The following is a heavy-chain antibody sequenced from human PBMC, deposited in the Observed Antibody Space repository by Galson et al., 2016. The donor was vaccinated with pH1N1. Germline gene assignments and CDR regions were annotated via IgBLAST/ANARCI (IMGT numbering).Heavy chain of an antibody. CDR1: GFTFNIFA. J-gene: IGHJ5*01. CDR2: ISASGANT. D-gene: IGHD3-22*01. Sequence: ASGFTFNIFAMSWVRQAPGKGPEWVSSISASGANTNYADPVKGRFTISRDNSKNTLYLQTNSLRAEDTAIYYCVKLDSSGYYYGWFDSWGQGTLVTVSS. CDR3: VKLDSSGYYYGWFDS. V-gene: IGHV3-23*01.